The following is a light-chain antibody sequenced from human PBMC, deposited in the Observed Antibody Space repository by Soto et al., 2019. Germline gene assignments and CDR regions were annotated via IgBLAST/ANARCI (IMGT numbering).Light chain of an antibody. Sequence: EIVLTQSPGTLSLSPGERATLSCRASQSVSSSYLAWYQQNPGQAPRLLIYGASSRATGIPDRFSGSGSGTDFTLTISRLEPEDFALYYCQHYGSYPPGTVGQGTKVDSK. J-gene: IGKJ1*01. CDR1: QSVSSSY. V-gene: IGKV3-20*01. CDR2: GAS. CDR3: QHYGSYPPGT.